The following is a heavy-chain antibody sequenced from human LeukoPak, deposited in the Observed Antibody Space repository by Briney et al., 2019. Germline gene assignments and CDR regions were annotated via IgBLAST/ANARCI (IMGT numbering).Heavy chain of an antibody. Sequence: PGGSLRLSCAASGFNFSSYSMNWVRQAPGKGLELVSSISSSSSFRYYADSVKGRFTISRDNAKNSLYLQMNSLRAEDTAVYYCARESSGYFYWGQGTLVTVSS. V-gene: IGHV3-21*01. CDR1: GFNFSSYS. CDR2: ISSSSSFR. D-gene: IGHD3-22*01. J-gene: IGHJ4*02. CDR3: ARESSGYFY.